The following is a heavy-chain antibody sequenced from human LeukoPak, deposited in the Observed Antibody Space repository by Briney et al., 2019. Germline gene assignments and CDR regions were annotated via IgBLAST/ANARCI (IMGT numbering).Heavy chain of an antibody. Sequence: SQTLSLTCAISGDRVSGNRATWNWLRQSPSRGLEWLGRIYYRSKWYSDYAVSVKGRITINPDTSKNQFSLVLNSVTPEDTAVYFCGRAEHDWGSDYWGQGTLVTVSS. CDR1: GDRVSGNRAT. V-gene: IGHV6-1*01. CDR2: IYYRSKWYS. CDR3: GRAEHDWGSDY. D-gene: IGHD3-9*01. J-gene: IGHJ4*02.